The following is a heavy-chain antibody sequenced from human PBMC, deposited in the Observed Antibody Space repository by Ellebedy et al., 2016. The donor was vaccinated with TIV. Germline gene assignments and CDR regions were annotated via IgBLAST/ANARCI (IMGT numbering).Heavy chain of an antibody. D-gene: IGHD4-17*01. CDR3: ARGWNGDSPYYYYYGMDV. V-gene: IGHV3-23*01. CDR1: GFIFSSYG. Sequence: GGSLRLSXTASGFIFSSYGMSWVRQAPGKGLEWVSSITNSGGSTSYANSVKGRFTISRDNSKSTLYLQMNSLRAEDTAVYYCARGWNGDSPYYYYYGMDVWGQGTTVTVSS. J-gene: IGHJ6*02. CDR2: ITNSGGST.